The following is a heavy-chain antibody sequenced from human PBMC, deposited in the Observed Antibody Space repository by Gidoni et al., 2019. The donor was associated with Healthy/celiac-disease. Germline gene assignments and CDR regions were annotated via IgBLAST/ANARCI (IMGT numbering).Heavy chain of an antibody. CDR3: TRDPEIVVVPAAIGYYYMDV. CDR1: GFTFGDYA. Sequence: EVQLVESGGGLVQPGRSLRLSCTASGFTFGDYAMRWFRQAPGKGLEWVGFIRSKAYGGTTEYAASVKGRFTISRDDSKSIAYLQMNSLKTEDTAVYYCTRDPEIVVVPAAIGYYYMDVWGKGTTVTVSS. J-gene: IGHJ6*03. D-gene: IGHD2-2*01. V-gene: IGHV3-49*03. CDR2: IRSKAYGGTT.